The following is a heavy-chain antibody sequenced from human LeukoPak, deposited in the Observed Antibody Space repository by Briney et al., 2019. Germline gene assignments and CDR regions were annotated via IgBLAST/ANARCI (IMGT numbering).Heavy chain of an antibody. J-gene: IGHJ4*02. V-gene: IGHV1-69*01. CDR3: AIRGPYSSGWYSMDY. CDR2: IIPIFGTA. Sequence: SVKVSCKASGGTFISNAISWVRQAPGQGLEWMGGIIPIFGTANYAQKFQGRVTITADESTSTAYMELSSLRSEDTAVYYCAIRGPYSSGWYSMDYWGQGTLVTVSS. CDR1: GGTFISNA. D-gene: IGHD6-19*01.